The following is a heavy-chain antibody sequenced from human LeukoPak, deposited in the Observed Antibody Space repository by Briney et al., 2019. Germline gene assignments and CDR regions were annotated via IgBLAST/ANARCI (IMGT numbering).Heavy chain of an antibody. CDR3: ARVAAGDSGGYLFYY. CDR2: INSEGSST. V-gene: IGHV3-74*01. D-gene: IGHD3-22*01. J-gene: IGHJ4*02. CDR1: GFTFSSYW. Sequence: PGGSLRLSCAASGFTFSSYWMHWVRQAPGQGLVWFSRINSEGSSTSYADSGEGPFTISRGKGKKMLYLQMNSLRGEGTAIYYCARVAAGDSGGYLFYYWGQGNLVTVPS.